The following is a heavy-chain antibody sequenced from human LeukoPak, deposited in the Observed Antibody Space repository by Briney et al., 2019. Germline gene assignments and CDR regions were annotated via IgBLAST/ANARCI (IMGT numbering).Heavy chain of an antibody. CDR2: ISYDGSNK. CDR1: GFTFSSYG. Sequence: GRSLRLSCAASGFTFSSYGMHWVRQAPGKGLEWVAVISYDGSNKYYADSVKGRFTISRDNSKNTLYLQMNSLRAEDTAVYYCAKDLNLQWTLDYWGQGTLVTVSS. V-gene: IGHV3-30*18. CDR3: AKDLNLQWTLDY. J-gene: IGHJ4*02. D-gene: IGHD4-11*01.